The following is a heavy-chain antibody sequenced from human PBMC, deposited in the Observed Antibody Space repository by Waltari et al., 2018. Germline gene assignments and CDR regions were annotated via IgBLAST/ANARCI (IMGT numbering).Heavy chain of an antibody. J-gene: IGHJ3*02. D-gene: IGHD6-25*01. V-gene: IGHV3-7*01. CDR3: ARVGGGERLDAFDI. CDR1: GFTFSSHW. Sequence: EVQLVESGGGLVQPGGSLRLSCDASGFTFSSHWFSWVRQAPGKGMEWVANINQDGSEKYYVDTVKGRFTISRDNAKNSLYLQMNSLRVEDTAVYYCARVGGGERLDAFDIWGQGTMVTVSS. CDR2: INQDGSEK.